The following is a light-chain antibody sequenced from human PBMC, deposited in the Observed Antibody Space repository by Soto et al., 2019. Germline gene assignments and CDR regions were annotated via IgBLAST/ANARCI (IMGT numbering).Light chain of an antibody. Sequence: QSVLTQPPSASGTPGQRVTISCSGSNSNIGENTVTWYQQLPGTAPKVLIYSDVQRPSGVPDRFSASKSGTSASLAISGLQSEDAADYYCQSYDSSLNGYVIFGGGTKLTVL. J-gene: IGLJ2*01. CDR1: NSNIGENT. CDR3: QSYDSSLNGYVI. CDR2: SDV. V-gene: IGLV1-44*01.